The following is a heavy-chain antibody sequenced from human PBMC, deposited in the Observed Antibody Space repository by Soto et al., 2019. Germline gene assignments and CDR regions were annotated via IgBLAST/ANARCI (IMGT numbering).Heavy chain of an antibody. V-gene: IGHV1-69*13. J-gene: IGHJ4*02. CDR1: GGTFSIYA. CDR2: IIPIFGTA. CDR3: ASKKEAGRIPFDF. D-gene: IGHD6-19*01. Sequence: GASVKVSCKASGGTFSIYAISLVRQAPGQGLEWMGGIIPIFGTANYAQKFQGRVTITADESTSTAYMELSSLRSEDMAVYYCASKKEAGRIPFDFWGQGTLVTVSS.